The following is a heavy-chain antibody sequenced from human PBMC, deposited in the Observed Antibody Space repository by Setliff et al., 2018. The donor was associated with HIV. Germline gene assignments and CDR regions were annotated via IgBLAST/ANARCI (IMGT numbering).Heavy chain of an antibody. J-gene: IGHJ4*02. CDR3: ARGGYSGYNALFDY. Sequence: GGSLRLSCAASGFTVSDTHMTWVRQAPGKGLEWVSFIYSDGRTCYADSVQGRFTTSRDSSKNTFYLHMNSLTAEDTALYYCARGGYSGYNALFDYWGQGVLVTVSS. CDR2: IYSDGRT. V-gene: IGHV3-53*01. D-gene: IGHD5-12*01. CDR1: GFTVSDTH.